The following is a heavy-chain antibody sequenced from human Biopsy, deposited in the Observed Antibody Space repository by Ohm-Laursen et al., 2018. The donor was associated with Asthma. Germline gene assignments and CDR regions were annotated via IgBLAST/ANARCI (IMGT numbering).Heavy chain of an antibody. Sequence: GSLRLSCAASGFTFSTYWMSWVRQAPGKDLEWVATINGDGSQKSYVDSVTGRSTISRDNSKNTLYLQMNSLRAEDTAVYYCATFPYGDYLPLDYWGQGTLVTISS. D-gene: IGHD4-17*01. CDR3: ATFPYGDYLPLDY. CDR1: GFTFSTYW. V-gene: IGHV3-7*03. CDR2: INGDGSQK. J-gene: IGHJ4*02.